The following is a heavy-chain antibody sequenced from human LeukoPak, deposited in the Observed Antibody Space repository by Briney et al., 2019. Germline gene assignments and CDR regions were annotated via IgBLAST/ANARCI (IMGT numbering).Heavy chain of an antibody. CDR3: ASPSIAVAGFDY. Sequence: ASVKVSCKASGCTFTSYYMHWVRQAPGQGLEWMGGFDPEDGETIYAQKFQGRVTMTEDTSTDTAYMELSSLRSEDTAVYYCASPSIAVAGFDYWGQGTLVTVSS. CDR2: FDPEDGET. V-gene: IGHV1-24*01. CDR1: GCTFTSYY. J-gene: IGHJ4*02. D-gene: IGHD6-19*01.